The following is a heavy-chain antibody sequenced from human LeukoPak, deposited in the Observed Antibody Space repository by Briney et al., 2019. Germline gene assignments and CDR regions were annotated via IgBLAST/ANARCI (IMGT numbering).Heavy chain of an antibody. CDR3: ARLSGIVGASHYFDY. V-gene: IGHV4-34*01. J-gene: IGHJ4*02. CDR2: INHSGST. CDR1: GGSFSGYY. Sequence: PSETLSLTCAVYGGSFSGYYWSWIRQPPGKGLEWIGEINHSGSTNYNPSLKSRVTISVDTSKNQFSLKLSSVTAADTAVYYCARLSGIVGASHYFDYWGQGTLVTVSS. D-gene: IGHD1-26*01.